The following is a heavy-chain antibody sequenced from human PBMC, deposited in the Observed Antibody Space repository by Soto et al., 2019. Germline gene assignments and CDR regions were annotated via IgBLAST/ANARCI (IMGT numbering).Heavy chain of an antibody. Sequence: GESLKISCKCSGYSFTSYWIGWVRQMPGKGLEWMGIIYPGDSDTRYSPSFQGQVTISADKSISTAYLQWSSLKASDTAMYYCARHCSSTSCFDDAFDIWGQGTIVTVSS. CDR1: GYSFTSYW. J-gene: IGHJ3*02. CDR3: ARHCSSTSCFDDAFDI. CDR2: IYPGDSDT. D-gene: IGHD2-2*01. V-gene: IGHV5-51*01.